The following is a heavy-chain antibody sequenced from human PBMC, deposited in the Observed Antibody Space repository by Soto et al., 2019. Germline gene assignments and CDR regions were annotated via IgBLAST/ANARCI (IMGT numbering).Heavy chain of an antibody. CDR3: ARHRDVYYGMDV. D-gene: IGHD3-10*01. V-gene: IGHV4-39*01. Sequence: SETLSLTCTVSGGSISSSSYYWGWIRQPPGKGLEWIGSIYYSGSTYYNPSLKSRVTISVDTSKNQFSLKLSSVTAADTAVYYCARHRDVYYGMDVWGQGTTVTVS. CDR2: IYYSGST. CDR1: GGSISSSSYY. J-gene: IGHJ6*02.